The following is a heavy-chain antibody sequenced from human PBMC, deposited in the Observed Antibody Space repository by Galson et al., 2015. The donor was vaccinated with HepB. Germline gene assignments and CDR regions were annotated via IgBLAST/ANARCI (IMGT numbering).Heavy chain of an antibody. CDR2: IYWDDTK. CDR3: AKFGNSFFEY. Sequence: PALVKPTQTLTLTCSLSGLSISSSGEGVGWIRQPPGKALEWLSLIYWDDTKRYRPSLQKRLTITKDTSKNQVVLTMTNMDPVDTGTYYCAKFGNSFFEYWGQGTPVTVSS. V-gene: IGHV2-5*02. J-gene: IGHJ4*02. CDR1: GLSISSSGEG. D-gene: IGHD4-23*01.